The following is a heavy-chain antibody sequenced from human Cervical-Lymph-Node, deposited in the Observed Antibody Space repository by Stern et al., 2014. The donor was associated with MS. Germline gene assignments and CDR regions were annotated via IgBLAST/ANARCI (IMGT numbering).Heavy chain of an antibody. CDR3: VRGTGYSSAYHYGMSV. J-gene: IGHJ6*02. V-gene: IGHV3-13*01. CDR2: IHSGGHT. CDR1: GFTFQVFD. Sequence: EVQLVESGGGLVQPGGSLRLSCVGSGFTFQVFDMHWVRQAPGKGLELVSGIHSGGHTEYSGSVRGRFTISRDIFRDSLFLQMTSLRAGDTAVYYCVRGTGYSSAYHYGMSVWGRGTTVTVSS. D-gene: IGHD5-18*01.